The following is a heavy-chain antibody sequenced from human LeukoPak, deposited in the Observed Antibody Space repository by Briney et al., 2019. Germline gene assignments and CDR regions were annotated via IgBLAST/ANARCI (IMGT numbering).Heavy chain of an antibody. D-gene: IGHD3-10*01. CDR2: INPNSGGT. CDR3: ARGSLWFGSKFDY. CDR1: GYTFTSYG. Sequence: ASVKVSCKASGYTFTSYGISWVRQAPGQGLEWMGWINPNSGGTNHAQKFQGRVTMIRDTSISTAYMELSNLRSDDTAMYYCARGSLWFGSKFDYWGQGTLVTVSS. V-gene: IGHV1-2*02. J-gene: IGHJ4*02.